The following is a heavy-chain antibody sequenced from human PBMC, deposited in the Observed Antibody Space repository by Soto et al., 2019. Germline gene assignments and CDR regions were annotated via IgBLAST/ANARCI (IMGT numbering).Heavy chain of an antibody. CDR2: ISGSGGST. Sequence: RRLSCAASGFTFSSYAMSWVRQAPGKGLEWVSAISGSGGSTYYADSVKGRFTISRDNSKNTLYLQMNSLRAEDTAVYYCAKARYYYYYGMDVWGQGTTVTVSS. J-gene: IGHJ6*02. CDR3: AKARYYYYYGMDV. CDR1: GFTFSSYA. V-gene: IGHV3-23*01.